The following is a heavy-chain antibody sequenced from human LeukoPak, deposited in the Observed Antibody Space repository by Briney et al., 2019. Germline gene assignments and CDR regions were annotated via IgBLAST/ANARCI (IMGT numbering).Heavy chain of an antibody. J-gene: IGHJ5*02. CDR2: INPNSGGT. Sequence: GASVKVSCKASGYTFTGYYMHWVRQAPGQGLEWMGWINPNSGGTNYAQKFQGRVTMTRDTSISTAYMELSRLRSDDTAVYYCARDQYCTNGVCPGHNWFDPWGQGTLVTVSS. D-gene: IGHD2-8*01. CDR3: ARDQYCTNGVCPGHNWFDP. V-gene: IGHV1-2*02. CDR1: GYTFTGYY.